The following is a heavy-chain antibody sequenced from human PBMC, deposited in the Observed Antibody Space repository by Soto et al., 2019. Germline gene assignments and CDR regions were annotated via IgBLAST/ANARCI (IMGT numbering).Heavy chain of an antibody. CDR2: IKQDGSEK. CDR1: GFTFSSYW. J-gene: IGHJ6*02. CDR3: ARDGKRFLEWLLLHYGMDV. D-gene: IGHD3-3*01. V-gene: IGHV3-7*01. Sequence: GGSLRLSCAASGFTFSSYWMSWVRQAPGKGLEWVANIKQDGSEKYYVDSVKGRFTISRDNAKNSLYLQMSSLRAEDTAVYYCARDGKRFLEWLLLHYGMDVWGQGTTVTVSS.